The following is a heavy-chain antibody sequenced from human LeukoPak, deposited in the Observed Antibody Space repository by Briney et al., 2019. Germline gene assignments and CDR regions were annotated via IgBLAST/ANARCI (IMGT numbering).Heavy chain of an antibody. D-gene: IGHD6-19*01. V-gene: IGHV3-9*01. CDR2: ISWNSGSI. CDR3: ASIAVAGSSSDY. J-gene: IGHJ4*02. CDR1: GFTFDDYA. Sequence: PGRSLRLSCAASGFTFDDYAMHWVRQAPGKGLEWVSGISWNSGSIGYADSVKGRFTISRDNAKNSLYLQMNSLRAEDTASYYCASIAVAGSSSDYWGQGTLVTVSS.